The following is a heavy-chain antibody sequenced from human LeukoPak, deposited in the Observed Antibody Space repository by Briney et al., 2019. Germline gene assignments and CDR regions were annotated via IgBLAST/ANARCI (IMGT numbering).Heavy chain of an antibody. CDR1: GYTFINYY. Sequence: AASVKVSCKASGYTFINYYMHWVRQAPGQGLEWMGIINPRDGSTRYAQKFQGRVTMTRDMSTSTVYMELSSLRSEDTAVYYCARGLYDSSGPRFDYWGRGTLVTVSS. V-gene: IGHV1-46*01. J-gene: IGHJ4*02. D-gene: IGHD3-22*01. CDR3: ARGLYDSSGPRFDY. CDR2: INPRDGST.